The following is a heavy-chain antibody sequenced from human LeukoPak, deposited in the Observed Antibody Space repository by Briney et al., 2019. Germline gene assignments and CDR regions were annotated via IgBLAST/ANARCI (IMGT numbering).Heavy chain of an antibody. J-gene: IGHJ4*02. CDR1: GGSIYSSNW. CDR2: IYHSGST. Sequence: SETLSLTCAVSGGSIYSSNWWSWVRQPPGKGLEWIGEIYHSGSTNYNPSLKSRVTISVDTSKNQFSLKLSSVTAADTAVYYCARDNGDYWGQGTLVTVSS. CDR3: ARDNGDY. V-gene: IGHV4-4*02. D-gene: IGHD3-16*02.